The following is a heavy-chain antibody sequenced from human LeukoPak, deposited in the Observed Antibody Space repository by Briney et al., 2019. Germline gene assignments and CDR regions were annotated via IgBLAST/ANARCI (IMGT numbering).Heavy chain of an antibody. CDR3: ARVGYCGATSCYGGFAP. Sequence: ASVKVSCKASGYTFTGYYMHWVRQAPGQGLEWMGWIDPDSGGTNYAQKFQGRVTMTRDTSITTAYLELSRLRSDDTAVYYCARVGYCGATSCYGGFAPWGQGTLVTVSS. J-gene: IGHJ5*02. CDR2: IDPDSGGT. V-gene: IGHV1-2*02. D-gene: IGHD2-2*01. CDR1: GYTFTGYY.